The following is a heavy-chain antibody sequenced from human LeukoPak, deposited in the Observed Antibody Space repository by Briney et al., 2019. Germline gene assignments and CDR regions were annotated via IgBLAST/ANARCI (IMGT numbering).Heavy chain of an antibody. CDR2: INPNSGGT. CDR3: ARVLGYCSSTSCHLDY. J-gene: IGHJ4*02. D-gene: IGHD2-2*01. CDR1: GYTFTGYY. Sequence: ASVKVSCKASGYTFTGYYMHWVRQAPGQGLEWMGWINPNSGGTNYAQKFQGRVTMTRDTSTSTAYMELSRLRSDDTAVYYCARVLGYCSSTSCHLDYWGQGTLVTVSS. V-gene: IGHV1-2*02.